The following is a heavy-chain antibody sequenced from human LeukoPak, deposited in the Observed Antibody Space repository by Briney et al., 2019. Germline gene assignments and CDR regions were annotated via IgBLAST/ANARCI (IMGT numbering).Heavy chain of an antibody. D-gene: IGHD6-13*01. Sequence: SETLSLTCTVSSGPMHSYYWSWIRQTAGKGLEWIGRIYTSGSTNYNPSLKSRVTISVDTSKNQFSLKLSSVTAADTAVYYCAREDSSSWYLDYYYYYMDVWGKGTTVTVSS. CDR3: AREDSSSWYLDYYYYYMDV. J-gene: IGHJ6*03. CDR2: IYTSGST. V-gene: IGHV4-4*07. CDR1: SGPMHSYY.